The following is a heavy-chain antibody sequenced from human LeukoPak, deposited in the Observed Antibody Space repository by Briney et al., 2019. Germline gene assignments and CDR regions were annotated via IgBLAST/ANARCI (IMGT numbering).Heavy chain of an antibody. D-gene: IGHD6-19*01. CDR2: MENDGSSA. V-gene: IGHV3-74*01. Sequence: PGGSLRLSCAASGFTFSSYWMHWVRQVPGKGLVWVSRMENDGSSASYADSVQGRFTISRDNAKNTLYLQMNSLRAEDTAVYDCARHRQWLVWGQGTLVTVSS. J-gene: IGHJ4*02. CDR1: GFTFSSYW. CDR3: ARHRQWLV.